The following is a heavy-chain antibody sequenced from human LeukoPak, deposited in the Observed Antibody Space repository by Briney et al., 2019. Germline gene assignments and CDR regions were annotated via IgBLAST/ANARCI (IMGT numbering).Heavy chain of an antibody. V-gene: IGHV1-24*01. CDR3: ATGLVGATRIDY. CDR1: GYTLTELS. Sequence: WASVTVSCKVSGYTLTELSMHWVRQAPGKGLEWMGGFDPEDGETIYAQKFQGRVTMTEDTSTDTAYMELSSLRSEDTAVYYCATGLVGATRIDYWGQGTLVTVSS. J-gene: IGHJ4*02. CDR2: FDPEDGET. D-gene: IGHD1-26*01.